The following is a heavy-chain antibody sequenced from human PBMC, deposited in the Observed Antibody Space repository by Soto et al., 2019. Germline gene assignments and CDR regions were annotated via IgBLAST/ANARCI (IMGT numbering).Heavy chain of an antibody. CDR3: AKDSGSSGSYFDY. D-gene: IGHD1-26*01. J-gene: IGHJ4*02. CDR2: MSYDGSNK. V-gene: IGHV3-30*18. CDR1: GFTFRSYG. Sequence: QVQLVESGGGVVQPGRSLRLSCAASGFTFRSYGMHWVRQAPGKGLEWVALMSYDGSNKYYADSVKGRFTISRDNSKNTLYLQMNSLRAEDTAGYYCAKDSGSSGSYFDYWGQGTLVTVSS.